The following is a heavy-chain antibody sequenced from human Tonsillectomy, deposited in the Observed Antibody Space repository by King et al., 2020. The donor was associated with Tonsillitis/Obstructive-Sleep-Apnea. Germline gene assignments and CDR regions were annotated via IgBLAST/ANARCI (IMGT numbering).Heavy chain of an antibody. Sequence: VQLQESGPGLVKPSQTLSLTCTVSGGSISSGGYYWSWIRQHPGQGLEWIGYIYYSGSTYYNPSLKSRVTISVDTSKNQFSLKLSSVTAADTAVYYCAREASWELLGNYFDYWGQGTLVTVSS. CDR2: IYYSGST. D-gene: IGHD1-26*01. J-gene: IGHJ4*02. CDR3: AREASWELLGNYFDY. CDR1: GGSISSGGYY. V-gene: IGHV4-31*03.